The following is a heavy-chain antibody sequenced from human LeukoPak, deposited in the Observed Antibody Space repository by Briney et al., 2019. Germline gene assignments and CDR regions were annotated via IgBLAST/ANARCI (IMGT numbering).Heavy chain of an antibody. Sequence: PSETLSLTCAVYGGSFSGYYWSWIRQPPGKGLEWIGEINHSGSTNYNPSLKSRVTISVDTSKNQFSLKLSSVTAADTAVYYCARGVLRFLEWLPRVYFDYWGQGTLVTSPQ. CDR3: ARGVLRFLEWLPRVYFDY. J-gene: IGHJ4*02. V-gene: IGHV4-34*01. CDR1: GGSFSGYY. CDR2: INHSGST. D-gene: IGHD3-3*01.